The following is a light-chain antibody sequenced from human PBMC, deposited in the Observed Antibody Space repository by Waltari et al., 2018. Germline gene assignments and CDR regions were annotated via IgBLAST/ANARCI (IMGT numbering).Light chain of an antibody. CDR2: DVS. J-gene: IGLJ2*01. CDR1: SSDVGGYNY. Sequence: QSALTQPASVSGSPGQSITISCTGTSSDVGGYNYVSWYQQPPGKAPKLMIYDVSNRPSGGSNRFSGPKSGNTASLTISGLQAEDEADYYCSSYISSSTLELFGGGTSLTVL. V-gene: IGLV2-14*03. CDR3: SSYISSSTLEL.